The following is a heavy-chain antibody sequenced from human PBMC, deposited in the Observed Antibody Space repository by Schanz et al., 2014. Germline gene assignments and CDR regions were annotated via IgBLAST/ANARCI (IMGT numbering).Heavy chain of an antibody. J-gene: IGHJ4*02. CDR2: ISDDGSRR. V-gene: IGHV3-30*04. Sequence: QVQLVESGGGVVQPGRSLRLSCAASGFSFSTYAMHWVRQALGKGLEWVAVISDDGSRRHYADFVTGRFTISRDNSKDTVYLQMNSLRAEDTAVYYCARDLAGGGNDVWGQGTLVTVAS. CDR3: ARDLAGGGNDV. CDR1: GFSFSTYA. D-gene: IGHD2-15*01.